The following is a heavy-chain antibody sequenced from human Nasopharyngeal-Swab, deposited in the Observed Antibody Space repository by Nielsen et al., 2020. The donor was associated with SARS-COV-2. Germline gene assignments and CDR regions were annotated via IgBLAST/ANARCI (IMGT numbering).Heavy chain of an antibody. J-gene: IGHJ4*02. CDR3: AKVEGRWEPYKYYFDY. V-gene: IGHV3-21*01. CDR2: ISSSSYI. D-gene: IGHD1-26*01. Sequence: GESLKISCAASGFTFSSYSMNWVRQAPGKGLEWVSSISSSSYIYYADSVKDQFTISRDNAKNSLYLQMNSLRAEDTAVYYCAKVEGRWEPYKYYFDYWGQGTLVTVSS. CDR1: GFTFSSYS.